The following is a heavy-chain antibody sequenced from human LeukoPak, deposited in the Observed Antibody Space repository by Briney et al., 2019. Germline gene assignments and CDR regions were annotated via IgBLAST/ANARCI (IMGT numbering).Heavy chain of an antibody. CDR2: ISSSSSYI. J-gene: IGHJ4*02. Sequence: GGSLRLSCAASGFTFSSYSMNWVRQAPGKGLEWVSSISSSSSYIYYADSVKGRFTISRDNAKNSLYLQMNSLRAEDTAVYYCAREGGITIFGVVNHFDYWGRGTLVTVSS. CDR1: GFTFSSYS. CDR3: AREGGITIFGVVNHFDY. D-gene: IGHD3-3*01. V-gene: IGHV3-21*01.